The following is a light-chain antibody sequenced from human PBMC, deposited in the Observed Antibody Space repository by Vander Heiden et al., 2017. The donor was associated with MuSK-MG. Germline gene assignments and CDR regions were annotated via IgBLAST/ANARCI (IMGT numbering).Light chain of an antibody. Sequence: DIQMTQSPSSVSASVGDRVTITCRASQRINSWLTWYQQNPGKAPKLLIFSSSSLQSGVPSRFSGSGSGTDFTLTISSLQPEDFAIYYCQQANSIPATFGEGTKVEIK. J-gene: IGKJ1*01. CDR2: SSS. CDR1: QRINSW. V-gene: IGKV1-12*01. CDR3: QQANSIPAT.